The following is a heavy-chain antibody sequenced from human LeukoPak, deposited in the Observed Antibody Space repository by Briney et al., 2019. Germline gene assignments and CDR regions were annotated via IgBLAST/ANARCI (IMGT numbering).Heavy chain of an antibody. Sequence: PGGSLRLSCAASGFTFKKYGMHWVRQAPDKGLEWVGVISFDGNDQYQIDSVKGRFTLSRDNSKNTLYLQMNSLRIDDTAIYYCATGGYYIESWGQGILVTVSS. V-gene: IGHV3-30*03. D-gene: IGHD2-15*01. CDR2: ISFDGNDQ. J-gene: IGHJ4*02. CDR1: GFTFKKYG. CDR3: ATGGYYIES.